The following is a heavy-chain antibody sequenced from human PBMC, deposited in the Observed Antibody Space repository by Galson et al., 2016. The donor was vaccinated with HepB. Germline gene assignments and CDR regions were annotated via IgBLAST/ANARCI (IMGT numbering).Heavy chain of an antibody. CDR3: ATATNFYRYYGMDV. Sequence: SLRLSCAASGFTVGSNYMNWVRQTPGKGLEWVSFISSGGTTYHAGSVKGRFTISRDKSKNTLYLQMNSLRSEDTAVYYCATATNFYRYYGMDVWGQGTTVIVSS. J-gene: IGHJ6*02. V-gene: IGHV3-53*01. CDR1: GFTVGSNY. CDR2: ISSGGTT.